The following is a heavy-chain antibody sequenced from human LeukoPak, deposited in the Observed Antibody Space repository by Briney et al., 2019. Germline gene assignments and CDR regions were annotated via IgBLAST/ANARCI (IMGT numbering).Heavy chain of an antibody. Sequence: SGTQSLTCAVSGVSISSHCWGWIRHPPGKGLEWIASICYTGSTEYSPSLKSRVTMSVDTSKNQFSLRLMSVTAADTAVYFCARDPSYYGSGRVRWFDPWGQGTLVSVSS. CDR1: GVSISSHC. CDR2: ICYTGST. J-gene: IGHJ5*02. D-gene: IGHD3-10*01. CDR3: ARDPSYYGSGRVRWFDP. V-gene: IGHV4-59*11.